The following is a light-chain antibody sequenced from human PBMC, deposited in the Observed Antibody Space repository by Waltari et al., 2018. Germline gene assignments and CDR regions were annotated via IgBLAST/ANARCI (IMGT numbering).Light chain of an antibody. V-gene: IGKV1-9*01. CDR1: QGISSF. CDR3: QQVNSFPLT. CDR2: GAS. J-gene: IGKJ4*01. Sequence: DIQLTQSPSFLSASVGDRVTITCRASQGISSFLDWYQQKPGKAPKLLIYGASPLQSGVPSRFSGSGSGTEFTLTISSLQPEDFATYYCQQVNSFPLTFGGGTKVEIK.